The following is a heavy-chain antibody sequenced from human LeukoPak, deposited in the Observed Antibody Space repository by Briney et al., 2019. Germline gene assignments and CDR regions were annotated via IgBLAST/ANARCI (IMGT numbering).Heavy chain of an antibody. V-gene: IGHV4-59*01. Sequence: SETLSLTCTVSSDSISNYCWGWIRQPPEEGGGWVGYIYDSGRTNYTTSLKSRVIISVDTSRKQFSLRLNSVTAADTAVYYCASFTSDSSGDVDSWGQGTLVTVSS. D-gene: IGHD3-22*01. CDR3: ASFTSDSSGDVDS. CDR2: IYDSGRT. CDR1: SDSISNYC. J-gene: IGHJ4*02.